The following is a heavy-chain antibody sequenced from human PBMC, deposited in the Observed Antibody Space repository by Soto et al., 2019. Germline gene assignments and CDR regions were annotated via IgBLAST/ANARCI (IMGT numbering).Heavy chain of an antibody. D-gene: IGHD6-13*01. J-gene: IGHJ5*02. CDR1: GGPVSSFY. CDR3: ARSSHKESWFDP. V-gene: IGHV4-4*07. Sequence: PSETLSLTCIVSGGPVSSFYWNWIRQSAGKGLEWIGRIYSSGSTNYNPSLRSRVTMSVDTSKNQFSLKLNSVTAADTAVYYCARSSHKESWFDPWGQGTLVTFS. CDR2: IYSSGST.